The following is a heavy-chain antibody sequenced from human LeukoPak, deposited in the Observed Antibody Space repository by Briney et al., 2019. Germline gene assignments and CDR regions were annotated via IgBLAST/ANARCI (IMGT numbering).Heavy chain of an antibody. CDR1: GGSMSIYY. Sequence: SETLSLTCTVSGGSMSIYYWSWIRQPPGKGLEWIAYINYSGSTNYNPSLKSRLTTSVDTSKSQFSLKLSSVTAADTAVYYCARGRRLFMIFGGSFDPWGQGTLVTVSS. V-gene: IGHV4-59*01. CDR2: INYSGST. D-gene: IGHD3/OR15-3a*01. J-gene: IGHJ5*02. CDR3: ARGRRLFMIFGGSFDP.